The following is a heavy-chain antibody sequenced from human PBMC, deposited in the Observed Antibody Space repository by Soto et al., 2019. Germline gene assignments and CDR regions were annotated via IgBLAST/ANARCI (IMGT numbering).Heavy chain of an antibody. V-gene: IGHV3-23*01. J-gene: IGHJ6*02. CDR3: ANGHCSGGSCYSYYYYYGMDV. CDR2: ISGSGGST. D-gene: IGHD2-15*01. Sequence: PGGSLRLSCAASGFTFSSYAMSWVRQAPGKGLEWVSAISGSGGSTYYADSVKGRFTISRDNSKNTLYLQMNSLRAEDTAVYYCANGHCSGGSCYSYYYYYGMDVWGQGTTVTVSS. CDR1: GFTFSSYA.